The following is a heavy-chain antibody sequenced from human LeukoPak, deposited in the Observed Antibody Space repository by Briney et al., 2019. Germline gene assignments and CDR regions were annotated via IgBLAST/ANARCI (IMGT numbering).Heavy chain of an antibody. CDR1: GGSISSSSYS. V-gene: IGHV4-39*01. D-gene: IGHD5-18*01. CDR2: IYYSGST. J-gene: IGHJ5*02. Sequence: SETLSLTCTVSGGSISSSSYSWGWIRQPPGKGLEWIGSIYYSGSTYYNPSLRSRVTISVDTSKNQFSLKVNSVTAADTAVYYCARLGYGNGRVNWFDPWGQGNLVTVSS. CDR3: ARLGYGNGRVNWFDP.